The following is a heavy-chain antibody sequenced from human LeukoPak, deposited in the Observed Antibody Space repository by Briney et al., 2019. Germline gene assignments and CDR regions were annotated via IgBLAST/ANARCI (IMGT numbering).Heavy chain of an antibody. CDR3: ASYFSGSYSFDF. J-gene: IGHJ4*02. D-gene: IGHD1-26*01. CDR2: INGDGSST. CDR1: EFTFSSYW. V-gene: IGHV3-74*01. Sequence: GGSLRLSCTASEFTFSSYWMHWVRQPPGKGLVWVSRINGDGSSTSYADAVKGRFTISRDNAKNTLYLRMNSLRAEDTAMYYCASYFSGSYSFDFWGQWTLVTVSS.